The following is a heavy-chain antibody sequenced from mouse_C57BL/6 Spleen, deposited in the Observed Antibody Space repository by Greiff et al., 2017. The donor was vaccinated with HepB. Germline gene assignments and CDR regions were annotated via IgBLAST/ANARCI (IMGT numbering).Heavy chain of an antibody. D-gene: IGHD2-3*01. Sequence: QVQLKESGPGILQSSQTLSLTCSFSGFSLSTSGMGVSWIRQPSGKGLEWLAHIYWDDDKRYNPSLKSRLTISKDTSRNQVFLKITSVDTADTATYYCVRSRDGYYEAWFAYWGQGTLVTVSA. CDR1: GFSLSTSGMG. CDR3: VRSRDGYYEAWFAY. CDR2: IYWDDDK. J-gene: IGHJ3*01. V-gene: IGHV8-12*01.